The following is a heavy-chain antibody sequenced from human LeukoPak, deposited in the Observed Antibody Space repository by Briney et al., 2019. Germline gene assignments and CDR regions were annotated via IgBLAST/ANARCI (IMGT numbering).Heavy chain of an antibody. V-gene: IGHV4-39*01. J-gene: IGHJ5*02. CDR1: GGSISSSSYY. CDR2: IYYSGIT. CDR3: ARLHTYYDILTGYYSGGWFDP. D-gene: IGHD3-9*01. Sequence: PSETLSLTCTVSGGSISSSSYYWGWIRQPPGQGLEWFVSIYYSGITYYNPSLRSRITISVYTSKNQFSLKLTSVTAADTAVYYCARLHTYYDILTGYYSGGWFDPWGQGTLVTVSS.